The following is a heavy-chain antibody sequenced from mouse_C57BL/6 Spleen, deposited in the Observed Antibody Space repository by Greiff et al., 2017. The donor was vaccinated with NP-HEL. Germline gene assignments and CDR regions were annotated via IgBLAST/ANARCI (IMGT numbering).Heavy chain of an antibody. CDR1: GYAFSSYW. CDR2: IYPGAGDT. V-gene: IGHV1-80*01. J-gene: IGHJ3*01. Sequence: QVQLQQSGAELVKPGASVKISCKASGYAFSSYWMNWVKQRPGKGLEWIGQIYPGAGDTNYNGKFKGKATLTADKSSSTAYMQLSSLTAEDSAVYFSARDAWFAYWGQGTLVTVSA. CDR3: ARDAWFAY.